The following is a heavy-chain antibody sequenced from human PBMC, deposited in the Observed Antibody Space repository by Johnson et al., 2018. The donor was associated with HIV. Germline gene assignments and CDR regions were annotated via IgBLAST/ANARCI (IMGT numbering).Heavy chain of an antibody. CDR3: AKAEGVGINAFDI. D-gene: IGHD1-26*01. CDR1: GFTFSNYG. CDR2: IQNDGSNK. Sequence: QVQLVESGGGVVQPGGSLRLSCAASGFTFSNYGMHWVRQAPGKGLEWVAFIQNDGSNKYYADSVKGRFTISRDNSKNTLHVQMSSLRTEDTAVYYCAKAEGVGINAFDIWGQGTMVTVSS. J-gene: IGHJ3*02. V-gene: IGHV3-30*02.